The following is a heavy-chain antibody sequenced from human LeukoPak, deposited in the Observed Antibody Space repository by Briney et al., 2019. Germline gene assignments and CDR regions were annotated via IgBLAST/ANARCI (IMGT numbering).Heavy chain of an antibody. CDR1: GFTFSSYS. J-gene: IGHJ4*02. D-gene: IGHD3-3*01. Sequence: GGSLRLSCAASGFTFSSYSMNWVRQAPGKGLEWVSSISSSSSYIYYADSVKGRFTISRDNAKNSLYLQMNSLRAEDTAVYYCARDAPYQTIFGVVIISDYWGQGTLVTVSS. V-gene: IGHV3-21*01. CDR2: ISSSSSYI. CDR3: ARDAPYQTIFGVVIISDY.